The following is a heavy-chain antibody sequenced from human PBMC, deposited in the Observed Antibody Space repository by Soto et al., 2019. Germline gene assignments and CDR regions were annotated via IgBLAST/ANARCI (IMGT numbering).Heavy chain of an antibody. J-gene: IGHJ4*02. Sequence: QVQLVQSGDEVEKPGASVKVSCKASGYAFNNYGISWVRQAPGQGPEWMGWISNHNGNTNYAQKFQGRVTMTTDTSTSTAYMELRSLRSDDTAVYYCVRDLQRFSSWYDYLDSWGQGTLVTVSS. D-gene: IGHD6-13*01. CDR1: GYAFNNYG. CDR3: VRDLQRFSSWYDYLDS. V-gene: IGHV1-18*01. CDR2: ISNHNGNT.